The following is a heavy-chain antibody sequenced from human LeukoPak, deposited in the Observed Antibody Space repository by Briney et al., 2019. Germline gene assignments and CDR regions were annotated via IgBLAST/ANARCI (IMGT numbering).Heavy chain of an antibody. Sequence: SETLSLTCAVYGGSFSGYYWSWIRQPPGKGLEWIGEINHSGSTNYNPSLKSRVTISVDPSKNQFSLKLSSVTAADTAVYYCARSLDTAMVAAFDIWGQGTMVTVSS. CDR1: GGSFSGYY. CDR2: INHSGST. D-gene: IGHD5-18*01. CDR3: ARSLDTAMVAAFDI. V-gene: IGHV4-34*01. J-gene: IGHJ3*02.